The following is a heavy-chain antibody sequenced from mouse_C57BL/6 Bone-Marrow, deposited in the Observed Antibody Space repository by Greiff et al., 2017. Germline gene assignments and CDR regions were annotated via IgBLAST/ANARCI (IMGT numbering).Heavy chain of an antibody. J-gene: IGHJ4*01. CDR1: GYTFTSYW. D-gene: IGHD1-2*01. CDR3: ARLLRPYYYAMDY. CDR2: IYPGSGST. Sequence: QVHVKQPGAELVKPGASVKMSCKASGYTFTSYWITWVKQRPGQGLEWIGDIYPGSGSTNYNEKFKSKATLTVDTSSSTAYMQLSSLTSEGSAVYYCARLLRPYYYAMDYWGQGTSVTVSS. V-gene: IGHV1-55*01.